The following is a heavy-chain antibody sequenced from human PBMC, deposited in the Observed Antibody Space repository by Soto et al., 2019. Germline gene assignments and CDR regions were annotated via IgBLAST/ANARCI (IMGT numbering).Heavy chain of an antibody. Sequence: QVQLVQSGAEVKKPGSSVKVSCKASGGTFNNYVVNWVRQAPGQGPEWMGGILPIFATANYAQKYQGRVTITADKYTSTAYMELTSRRSEDTAVYYCAGSCDSTTCLGHFDYWGQGTLVTVAS. V-gene: IGHV1-69*06. CDR2: ILPIFATA. CDR3: AGSCDSTTCLGHFDY. CDR1: GGTFNNYV. D-gene: IGHD2-2*01. J-gene: IGHJ4*02.